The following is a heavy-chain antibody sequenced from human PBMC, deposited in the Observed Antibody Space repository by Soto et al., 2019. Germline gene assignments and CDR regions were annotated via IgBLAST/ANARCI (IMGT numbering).Heavy chain of an antibody. J-gene: IGHJ6*02. Sequence: GXSLRLSCAASGXTFSSYDISWVRQAPGKGLEWVSAISSVDSFIYYADSVKGRFTISREDAKNSLYLQMSSLSVEDTAVYYCVRDSSQRDVWGQGTTGTVS. CDR2: ISSVDSFI. V-gene: IGHV3-21*01. CDR1: GXTFSSYD. CDR3: VRDSSQRDV.